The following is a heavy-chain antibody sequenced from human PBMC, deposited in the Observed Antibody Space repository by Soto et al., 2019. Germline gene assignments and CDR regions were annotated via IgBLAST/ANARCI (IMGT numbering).Heavy chain of an antibody. CDR3: APRPGGGGY. CDR2: IYSGGYT. CDR1: GFTVSNNY. Sequence: EVQLVESGGGLIQPGGSLRLSCAVSGFTVSNNYMSWVRQAPGKGLEGVSVIYSGGYTAYGDSVKGRFTISRDNSKNTLYHQMKSRGTDDRAGFYWAPRPGGGGYWGQGTLVTVSS. V-gene: IGHV3-53*01. J-gene: IGHJ4*02. D-gene: IGHD6-6*01.